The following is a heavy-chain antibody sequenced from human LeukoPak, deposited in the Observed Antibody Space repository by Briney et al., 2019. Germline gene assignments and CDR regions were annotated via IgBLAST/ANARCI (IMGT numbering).Heavy chain of an antibody. CDR3: ATPERGYSGYDFGS. CDR1: GYTFTGYY. Sequence: ASVKVSCKASGYTFTGYYMHWVRQAPGQGLEWMGWINPNSGGTNYAQKFQGRVTMTRDTSISTAYVELSRLRSDNTAVYYCATPERGYSGYDFGSWGQGTLVTVSS. CDR2: INPNSGGT. V-gene: IGHV1-2*02. J-gene: IGHJ4*02. D-gene: IGHD5-12*01.